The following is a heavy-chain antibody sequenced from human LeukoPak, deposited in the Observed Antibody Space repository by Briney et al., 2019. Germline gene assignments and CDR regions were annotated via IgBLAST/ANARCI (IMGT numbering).Heavy chain of an antibody. CDR2: ISYDGSNK. CDR3: ARGGSGWYGFDY. V-gene: IGHV3-30-3*01. D-gene: IGHD6-19*01. Sequence: PGGSLRLSCAASAFTFSSYAMHWVRQAPGKGLEWVAVISYDGSNKYYADSVKGRFTISRDNSKNTLYLQMNSLRAEDTAVYYCARGGSGWYGFDYWGQGTLVTVSS. CDR1: AFTFSSYA. J-gene: IGHJ4*02.